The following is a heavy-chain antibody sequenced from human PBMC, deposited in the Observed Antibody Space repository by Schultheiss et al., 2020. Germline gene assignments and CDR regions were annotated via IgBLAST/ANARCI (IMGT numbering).Heavy chain of an antibody. CDR1: GYSFSNYW. CDR3: ALGGVVNWFDP. J-gene: IGHJ5*02. CDR2: IYPGDSDT. D-gene: IGHD3-3*01. V-gene: IGHV5-51*01. Sequence: GSLRLSCKGSGYSFSNYWIGWVRQMPGKGLEWVGFIYPGDSDTRYSPSFQGQVTISADKSINTAYLQWSSLKASDTAMYYCALGGVVNWFDPWGQGTLVTVSS.